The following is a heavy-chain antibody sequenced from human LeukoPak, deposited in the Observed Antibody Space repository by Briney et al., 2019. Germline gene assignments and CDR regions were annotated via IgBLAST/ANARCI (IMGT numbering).Heavy chain of an antibody. J-gene: IGHJ4*02. CDR2: IYPGDSDT. CDR1: GYSFTSYW. V-gene: IGHV5-51*01. Sequence: GESLKISCKGSGYSFTSYWIGWVRQMPGKGLEWMGIIYPGDSDTRYSPSFQGQVTISADKSISTAYLQWSSLKASDTAMYYCARFDGKTSLLPLTTLDYWGQGTLVTVSS. D-gene: IGHD4/OR15-4a*01. CDR3: ARFDGKTSLLPLTTLDY.